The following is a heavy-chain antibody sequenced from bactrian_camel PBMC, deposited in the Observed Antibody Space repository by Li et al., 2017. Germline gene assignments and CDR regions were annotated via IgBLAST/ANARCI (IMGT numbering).Heavy chain of an antibody. J-gene: IGHJ6*01. CDR1: GFTTSYYY. Sequence: DVQLVESGGGSVQAGGSLRLSCAASGFTTSYYYISWVRQAPGKGLEWVSTIYSGGANIYYADYMKGRVTISRNNAQTFLQLNSLKTGDTAIYYCAKAHSNIWGVFGDWGQGTQVTVS. D-gene: IGHD3*01. V-gene: IGHV3S13*01. CDR3: AKAHSNIWGVFGD. CDR2: IYSGGANI.